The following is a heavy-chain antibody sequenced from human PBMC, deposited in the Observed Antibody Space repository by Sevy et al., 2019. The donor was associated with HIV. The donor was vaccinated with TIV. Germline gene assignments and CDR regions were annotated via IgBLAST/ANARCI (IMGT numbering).Heavy chain of an antibody. V-gene: IGHV6-1*01. Sequence: SQTLSLTCAISGDSVSSNSAAWNWIRQSPSRGLEWLGRTYYRSKWYNDYAVSVKSRITINPDTSKNQFSLQLNSVTPEDTAVYYCARGDYYGSETYYKGYYYYGMDVWGQGTTVTVSS. CDR1: GDSVSSNSAA. J-gene: IGHJ6*02. D-gene: IGHD3-10*01. CDR3: ARGDYYGSETYYKGYYYYGMDV. CDR2: TYYRSKWYN.